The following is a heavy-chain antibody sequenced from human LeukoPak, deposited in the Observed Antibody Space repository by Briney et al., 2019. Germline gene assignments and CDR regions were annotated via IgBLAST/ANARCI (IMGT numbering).Heavy chain of an antibody. V-gene: IGHV1-2*02. CDR3: ARDRVGYCSGGSCYPNWFDP. CDR2: INPNSGDT. J-gene: IGHJ5*02. Sequence: ASVKVSCEASGYTFTGYYMHWVRQAPGQGLEWMGWINPNSGDTNYAQKFQGRVTMTRDTSISTAYMELSRLRSDDTAVYYCARDRVGYCSGGSCYPNWFDPWGQGTLVTVSS. D-gene: IGHD2-15*01. CDR1: GYTFTGYY.